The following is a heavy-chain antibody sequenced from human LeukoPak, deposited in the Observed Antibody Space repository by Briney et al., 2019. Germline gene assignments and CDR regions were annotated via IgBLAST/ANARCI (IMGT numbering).Heavy chain of an antibody. Sequence: PGGSLRLPCAVSGSSVRGNYMSWVRQAPGKGLQRVSIIYSGESTYYADSVKGRFTISRDHSKNTLYLQMNRLRAEDTAVYYCAREGAYGSGSYEHWGQGTLVTVAS. J-gene: IGHJ4*02. CDR2: IYSGEST. CDR3: AREGAYGSGSYEH. D-gene: IGHD3-10*01. CDR1: GSSVRGNY. V-gene: IGHV3-53*01.